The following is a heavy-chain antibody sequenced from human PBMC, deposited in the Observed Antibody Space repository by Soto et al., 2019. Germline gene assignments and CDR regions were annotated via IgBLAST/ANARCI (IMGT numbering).Heavy chain of an antibody. J-gene: IGHJ4*02. CDR2: IRSKGYGGTT. D-gene: IGHD2-15*01. Sequence: PGWSLRLSCTASGFTFVYSAMSWFRQAPGKGLEWVGFIRSKGYGGTTEYAASVNGRFTISRDDSKSIVYLQMNSLTTEDTAVYSCVRAQLELDLLPDFDYWGQGTTVTVSS. CDR3: VRAQLELDLLPDFDY. CDR1: GFTFVYSA. V-gene: IGHV3-49*03.